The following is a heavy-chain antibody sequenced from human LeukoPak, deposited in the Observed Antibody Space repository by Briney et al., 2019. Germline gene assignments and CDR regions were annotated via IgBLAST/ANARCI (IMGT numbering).Heavy chain of an antibody. D-gene: IGHD3-10*01. J-gene: IGHJ6*02. CDR2: IYYSGST. Sequence: SETLSLTCTVSGGSISSYYWSRLRQPPGKGLEWIGYIYYSGSTNYNPSLKSRVTISVDTSKNQFSLKLSSVTAADTAVYYCARELWFGEPLESEYYYGMDVWGQGTTVTVSS. CDR1: GGSISSYY. V-gene: IGHV4-59*08. CDR3: ARELWFGEPLESEYYYGMDV.